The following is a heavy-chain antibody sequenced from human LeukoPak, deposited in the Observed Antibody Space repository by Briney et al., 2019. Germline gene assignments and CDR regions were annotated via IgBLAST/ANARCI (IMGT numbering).Heavy chain of an antibody. CDR3: ARAAAETGAFRDNWFDP. CDR2: IYSDENT. V-gene: IGHV3-53*05. Sequence: PGGSLRLSCAASGFSVSNNYMSWVRQAPGKGLEWVSVIYSDENTHYADSVKGRFTISRDNSKNTLYLQMNSLRAEDTALYYCARAAAETGAFRDNWFDPWGQGTLVTVSS. D-gene: IGHD6-19*01. CDR1: GFSVSNNY. J-gene: IGHJ5*02.